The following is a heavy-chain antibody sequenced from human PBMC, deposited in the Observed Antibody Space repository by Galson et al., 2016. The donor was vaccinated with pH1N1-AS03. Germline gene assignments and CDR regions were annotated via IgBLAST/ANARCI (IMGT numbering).Heavy chain of an antibody. Sequence: PALVKPTQTLTLTCTFSGFSLSTGGVHVAWIRQPPGKALEWLALIFWGGETRYSPSLGSRITITKATSKNQVVLTMTNVDPMDTATYYCARSTHVNEGLDHWGQGTLVTVSS. D-gene: IGHD2-8*01. CDR2: IFWGGET. J-gene: IGHJ4*02. V-gene: IGHV2-5*02. CDR3: ARSTHVNEGLDH. CDR1: GFSLSTGGVH.